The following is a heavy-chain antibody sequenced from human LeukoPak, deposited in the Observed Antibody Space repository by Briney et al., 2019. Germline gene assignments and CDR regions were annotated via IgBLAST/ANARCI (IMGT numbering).Heavy chain of an antibody. J-gene: IGHJ4*01. V-gene: IGHV3-11*04. CDR2: INSDSDTV. Sequence: GGSLRLSCAVSGFSVSDYYMDWARQAPGKGLEWISYINSDSDTVYYSNSVKGRFTISRDNAKKSLYLQMNSLRAEDTAMYYCARETRGESDYWGHGTLVTVSS. CDR3: ARETRGESDY. CDR1: GFSVSDYY. D-gene: IGHD3-10*01.